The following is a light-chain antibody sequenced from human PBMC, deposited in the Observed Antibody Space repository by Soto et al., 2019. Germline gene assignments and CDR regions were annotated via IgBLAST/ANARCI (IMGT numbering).Light chain of an antibody. CDR2: GAS. V-gene: IGKV3-20*01. CDR3: QHYGT. J-gene: IGKJ3*01. CDR1: QSGSSY. Sequence: EIVLTQSPATLSLSPGERATLSCRASQSGSSYLAWYQQKPGQAPRLLIYGASSRATGIPDRFSGSGSGTDFTLTVSRLEPEDFAVYFCQHYGTFGPGTKVDIK.